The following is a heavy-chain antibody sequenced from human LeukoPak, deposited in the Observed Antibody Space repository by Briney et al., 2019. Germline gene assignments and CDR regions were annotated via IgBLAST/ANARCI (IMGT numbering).Heavy chain of an antibody. CDR2: ISSSSSNI. J-gene: IGHJ4*02. CDR1: GFTFSSYS. V-gene: IGHV3-21*01. D-gene: IGHD2-2*01. CDR3: ARDDRYCSSTSCYLFDD. Sequence: GGSLRLSCAASGFTFSSYSMNWVRQAPGKGLEWVSSISSSSSNIYYADSGKGRFTISRDNAKNSMYLQMNSLRAEDTAVYYCARDDRYCSSTSCYLFDDWGQGTLVTVSS.